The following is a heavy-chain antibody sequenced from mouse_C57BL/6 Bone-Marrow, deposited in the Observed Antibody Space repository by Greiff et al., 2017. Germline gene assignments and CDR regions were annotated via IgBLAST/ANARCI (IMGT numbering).Heavy chain of an antibody. V-gene: IGHV1-69*01. CDR1: GYTFTNYW. CDR3: ARDYGYDRDY. CDR2: IDPSDSYT. Sequence: QVQLQQPGAELVMPGASVKLSCKASGYTFTNYWMHWVKQRPGQGLEWIGEIDPSDSYTNSNQKFKGKSTLTVDKSSSTAYMQLSSLTSEDSAVYYCARDYGYDRDYWGQGTTLTVSS. J-gene: IGHJ2*01. D-gene: IGHD2-2*01.